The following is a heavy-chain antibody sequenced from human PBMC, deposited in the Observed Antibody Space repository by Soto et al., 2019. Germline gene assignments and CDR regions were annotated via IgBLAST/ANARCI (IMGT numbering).Heavy chain of an antibody. CDR3: ASKHLKGNGAY. J-gene: IGHJ4*02. Sequence: EVQLVESGGGLIQPGGSLRLSCAASAFTVSSNDMSWVRQAPGKGLEWVSLIYSSGSTQYADSVKGRFTISRDNSKNTVHISMNTVRAEDAAVDSCASKHLKGNGAYWAQGSPVTVCS. CDR1: AFTVSSND. V-gene: IGHV3-53*01. D-gene: IGHD1-26*01. CDR2: IYSSGST.